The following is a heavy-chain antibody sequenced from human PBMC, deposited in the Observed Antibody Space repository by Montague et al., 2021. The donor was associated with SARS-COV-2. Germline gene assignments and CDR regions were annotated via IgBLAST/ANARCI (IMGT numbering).Heavy chain of an antibody. CDR1: GDSVSSNIAT. J-gene: IGHJ4*02. CDR3: ARIPVGSKYYFDF. Sequence: CAISGDSVSSNIATWNWIRQSPSRGLEWLGRTCYRSKWYNDYAESVKSRITINPDTSKHQFSLHLNSVTPEDTAVYDFARIPVGSKYYFDFWGQGTLVTVSS. D-gene: IGHD2-2*01. V-gene: IGHV6-1*01. CDR2: TCYRSKWYN.